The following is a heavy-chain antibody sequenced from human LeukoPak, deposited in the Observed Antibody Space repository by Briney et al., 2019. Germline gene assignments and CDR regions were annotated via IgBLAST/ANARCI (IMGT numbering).Heavy chain of an antibody. J-gene: IGHJ5*02. CDR1: GFTFSGSA. CDR3: TRPSFDP. CDR2: IRSKANSYAT. V-gene: IGHV3-73*01. Sequence: GGSLRLSCAASGFTFSGSAMHWVRQASGKGLEWVGRIRSKANSYATAYAASVKGRFTISRDDSKHTTYLQMNSLETEDTAMYFCTRPSFDPWGQGTLVTVSS.